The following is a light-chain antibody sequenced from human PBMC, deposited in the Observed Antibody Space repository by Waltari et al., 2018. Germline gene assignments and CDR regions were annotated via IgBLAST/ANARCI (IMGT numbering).Light chain of an antibody. V-gene: IGKV1-39*01. J-gene: IGKJ3*01. CDR1: QSIGTY. Sequence: DFQMTPSPSSVSASIGDSVTLTSRASQSIGTYLNRYQQKPEQAPNLLIYSASTLQSGVPSRFRGSGSETDFTLTMNGLQAEDCATYYRQQSSTDPGFGPGTKGDI. CDR2: SAS. CDR3: QQSSTDPG.